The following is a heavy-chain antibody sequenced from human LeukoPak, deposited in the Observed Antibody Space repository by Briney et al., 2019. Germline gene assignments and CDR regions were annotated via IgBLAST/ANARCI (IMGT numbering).Heavy chain of an antibody. CDR2: IYPGDSDT. CDR3: ASSLDRYYFDY. D-gene: IGHD3-9*01. Sequence: GESLKISCKGSGYSFTNYWIGWVRQMPGKGLEWMGIIYPGDSDTRYSPSFQGQVTISAEKSISTAYLQWSSLKASDTAMYYCASSLDRYYFDYWGQGTLVTVSS. CDR1: GYSFTNYW. V-gene: IGHV5-51*01. J-gene: IGHJ4*02.